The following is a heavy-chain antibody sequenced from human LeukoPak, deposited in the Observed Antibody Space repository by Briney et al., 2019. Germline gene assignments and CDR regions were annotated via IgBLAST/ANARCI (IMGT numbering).Heavy chain of an antibody. Sequence: GGSLRLSCAASGFIFSNYGMHWVRQAPGKGLEWVAFIRYDGRNKYYADSVKGRFTISRDNSKNTLYLQMNSLRAEDTAVYYCAKDGGGYYPSYYYYMDVWGKGTTVTISS. CDR1: GFIFSNYG. J-gene: IGHJ6*03. CDR2: IRYDGRNK. V-gene: IGHV3-30*02. D-gene: IGHD3-22*01. CDR3: AKDGGGYYPSYYYYMDV.